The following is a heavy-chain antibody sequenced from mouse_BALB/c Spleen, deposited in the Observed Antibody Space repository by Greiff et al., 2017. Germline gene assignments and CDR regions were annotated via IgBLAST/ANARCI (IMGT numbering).Heavy chain of an antibody. V-gene: IGHV2-9*02. CDR2: IWAGGNT. D-gene: IGHD1-2*01. CDR1: GFSLTSYG. Sequence: QVQLQQSGPGLVAPSQSLSITCTVSGFSLTSYGVHWVRQPPGKGLEWLGVIWAGGNTNYNSALMSRLSISKDNSKSQVFLKMNSLQTDDTAMYYCARDFTTAKAMDYWGQGTSVTVSA. CDR3: ARDFTTAKAMDY. J-gene: IGHJ4*01.